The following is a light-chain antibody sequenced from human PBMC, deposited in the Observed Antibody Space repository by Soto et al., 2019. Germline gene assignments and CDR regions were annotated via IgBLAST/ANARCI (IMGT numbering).Light chain of an antibody. CDR1: QTISTW. CDR2: QAS. J-gene: IGKJ1*01. V-gene: IGKV1-5*03. CDR3: QQYNSYPWT. Sequence: DIQMAQSPSTLSANVGDRISITCRASQTISTWLAWYQQKPGKAPNLLIYQASTLETGVPSRFSGSGSGTEFTLTISGLQPDDFATYYCQQYNSYPWTFGQGTKVDIK.